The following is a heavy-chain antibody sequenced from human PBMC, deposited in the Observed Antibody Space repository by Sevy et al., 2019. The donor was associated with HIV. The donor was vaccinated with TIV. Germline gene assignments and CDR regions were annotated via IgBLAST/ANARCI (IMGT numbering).Heavy chain of an antibody. CDR2: ISGSGGST. CDR3: AKEPHPRGYGLYDY. D-gene: IGHD3-16*01. J-gene: IGHJ4*02. V-gene: IGHV3-23*01. Sequence: GGCLRLSCAASGFTFSSYAMSWVRQAPGKGLEWVSAISGSGGSTYYADSVKGRFTISRDNSKNTLYLQMNSLRAEDTAVYYCAKEPHPRGYGLYDYWGQGTLVTVSS. CDR1: GFTFSSYA.